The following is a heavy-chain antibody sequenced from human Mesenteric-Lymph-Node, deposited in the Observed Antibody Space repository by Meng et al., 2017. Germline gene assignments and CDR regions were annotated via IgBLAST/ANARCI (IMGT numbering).Heavy chain of an antibody. D-gene: IGHD6-19*01. Sequence: GGSLRLSCTASGFSFSDHYMDWVRQAPGKGLEWVGRIRNKANSYFTEYAASPKGRFTISRDDLNNSLYLQLNSLKTEDTAVYFCGRVELVVAATGPVLSRPADYWGQGTLVTVSS. CDR2: IRNKANSYFT. CDR3: GRVELVVAATGPVLSRPADY. J-gene: IGHJ4*02. CDR1: GFSFSDHY. V-gene: IGHV3-72*01.